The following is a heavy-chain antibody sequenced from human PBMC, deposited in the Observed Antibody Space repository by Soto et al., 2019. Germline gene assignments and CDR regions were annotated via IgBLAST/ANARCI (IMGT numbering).Heavy chain of an antibody. CDR3: PRDASRDSSARGWFDP. D-gene: IGHD6-13*01. J-gene: IGHJ5*02. CDR1: GFTVRSFT. Sequence: GGSVRLACAASGFTVRSFTMNWVRQAPGKGLDWVSTISSNSAYINYTVALRGRITSPRDNAKNSLHLQMNSLRAEDTAVYYCPRDASRDSSARGWFDPWGARTLVTVSS. V-gene: IGHV3-21*01. CDR2: ISSNSAYI.